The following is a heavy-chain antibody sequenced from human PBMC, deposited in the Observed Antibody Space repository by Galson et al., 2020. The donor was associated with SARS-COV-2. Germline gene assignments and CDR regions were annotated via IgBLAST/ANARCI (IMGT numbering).Heavy chain of an antibody. CDR2: ISNDGTNT. D-gene: IGHD2-2*01. CDR1: AFPFSYYG. V-gene: IGHV3-30*18. J-gene: IGHJ3*02. CDR3: AKGRNLGYCSSTRCLEHDGFDI. Sequence: GGSLRLSCVVSAFPFSYYGMDWVRQAPGKGLEWVAFISNDGTNTYYADSVTGRFTISRDNSKNTLYLQVNSLRAEDTAVFYCAKGRNLGYCSSTRCLEHDGFDIWGQGTMVTVSS.